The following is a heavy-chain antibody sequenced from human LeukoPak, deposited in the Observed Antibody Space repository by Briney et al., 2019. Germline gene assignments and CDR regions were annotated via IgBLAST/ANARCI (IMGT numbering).Heavy chain of an antibody. V-gene: IGHV3-66*02. D-gene: IGHD5-18*01. CDR1: GFTVRSNY. J-gene: IGHJ4*02. CDR3: AKEPRGYSYGSPDY. CDR2: IYSGGST. Sequence: GGSLRLSCAASGFTVRSNYMTWVRQAPGKGLEWVSVIYSGGSTYYADSVKGRFTISRDNSKNTLYLQMNSLRAEDTAVYYCAKEPRGYSYGSPDYWGQGTLVTVSS.